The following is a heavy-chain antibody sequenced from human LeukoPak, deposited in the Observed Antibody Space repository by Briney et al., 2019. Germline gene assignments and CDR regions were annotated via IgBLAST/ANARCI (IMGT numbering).Heavy chain of an antibody. V-gene: IGHV1-69*04. D-gene: IGHD1-26*01. Sequence: AASVKVSCKASGGTFNSYAISWVRQAPGQGLEWMGRIIPILGIANYAQKFQGRVTIIADKSTSTTYMELSSLRSEDTAVYYCARDGHGGRGDYWGQGTLVTVSS. J-gene: IGHJ4*02. CDR3: ARDGHGGRGDY. CDR1: GGTFNSYA. CDR2: IIPILGIA.